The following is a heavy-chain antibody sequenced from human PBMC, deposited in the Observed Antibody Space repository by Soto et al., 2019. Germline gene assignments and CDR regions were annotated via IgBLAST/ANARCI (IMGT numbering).Heavy chain of an antibody. CDR3: AKDIGHYRRPYYYYGMDV. CDR1: GFTFDDYT. CDR2: ISWDGGST. Sequence: GESLKISCAASGFTFDDYTMHWVRQAPGKGLEWVSLISWDGGSTYYADSVKGRFTISRDNSKNSLYLQMNSLRTEDTALYYCAKDIGHYRRPYYYYGMDVWGQGTTVTVSS. V-gene: IGHV3-43*01. J-gene: IGHJ6*02. D-gene: IGHD4-4*01.